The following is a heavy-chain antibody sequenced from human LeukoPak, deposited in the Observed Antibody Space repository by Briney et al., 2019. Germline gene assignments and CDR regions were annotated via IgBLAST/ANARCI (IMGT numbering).Heavy chain of an antibody. CDR1: GFTFSGHY. V-gene: IGHV3-11*06. CDR3: GRGHFGLDV. J-gene: IGHJ6*04. CDR2: ITNSGRDA. Sequence: GGSLRLSCAASGFTFSGHYMTWIRQAPGKGLEWVSYITNSGRDADYSDSVRGRFTTSRDNAKNSLYLQMNGLRPEDTAIYYCGRGHFGLDVWGKGTTVTVSS.